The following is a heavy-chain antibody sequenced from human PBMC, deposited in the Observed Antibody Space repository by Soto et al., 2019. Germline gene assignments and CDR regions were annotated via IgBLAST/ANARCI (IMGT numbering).Heavy chain of an antibody. V-gene: IGHV3-11*05. CDR3: ARDQWELLRVFDY. Sequence: QVPLVESGGGLVKPGGSLRLSCAASGFTFSDYYMSWIRQAPGKGLEWVSYISSSSSYTNYADSVKGRFTISRDNAKNSLYLQMNSLRAEDTAVYYCARDQWELLRVFDYWGQGTLVTVSS. CDR1: GFTFSDYY. CDR2: ISSSSSYT. D-gene: IGHD1-26*01. J-gene: IGHJ4*02.